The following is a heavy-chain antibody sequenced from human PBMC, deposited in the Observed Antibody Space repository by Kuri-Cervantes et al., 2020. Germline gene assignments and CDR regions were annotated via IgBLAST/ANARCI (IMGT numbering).Heavy chain of an antibody. V-gene: IGHV4-34*01. CDR1: GGSFSGYY. CDR2: INHSGST. Sequence: SETLSLTCAVYGGSFSGYYWSWIRQPPGKGLEWIGEINHSGSTNYNPSLKSRVTISVDTSKNQFSLKLSSVTATDTAVYYCARGRIAAAGTRWFDPWGQGTLVTVSS. D-gene: IGHD6-13*01. J-gene: IGHJ5*02. CDR3: ARGRIAAAGTRWFDP.